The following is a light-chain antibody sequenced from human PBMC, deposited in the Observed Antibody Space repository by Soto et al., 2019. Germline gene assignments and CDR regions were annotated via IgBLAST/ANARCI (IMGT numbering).Light chain of an antibody. CDR3: HAGFT. Sequence: EIVLTQSPGTLSLSPGERATLSCRASQSVSSSYLAWYQQKPGQAPRLLIYGASSRATGIPDRFSGSGSGTDFTLTLSRLEPEDFAVYYCHAGFTFGPGTKVDIK. CDR1: QSVSSSY. V-gene: IGKV3-20*01. CDR2: GAS. J-gene: IGKJ3*01.